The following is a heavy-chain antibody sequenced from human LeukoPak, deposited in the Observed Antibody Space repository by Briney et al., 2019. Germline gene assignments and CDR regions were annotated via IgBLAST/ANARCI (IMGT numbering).Heavy chain of an antibody. J-gene: IGHJ4*02. Sequence: PGGSLRLSCAASGFTFSSYAMSWVRQAPGKGLEWVSTISGSGGSTYYADSVKGRFTISRDNSKNTLFLQMNSLRAEDTAIYYCAKETTRNTYYYDSSGFDYWGQGTLVTVSS. CDR3: AKETTRNTYYYDSSGFDY. CDR1: GFTFSSYA. V-gene: IGHV3-23*01. D-gene: IGHD3-22*01. CDR2: ISGSGGST.